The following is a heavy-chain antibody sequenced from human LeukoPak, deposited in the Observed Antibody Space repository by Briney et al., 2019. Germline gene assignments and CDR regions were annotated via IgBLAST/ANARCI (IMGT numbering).Heavy chain of an antibody. CDR1: GGSISSYY. J-gene: IGHJ4*02. CDR3: ARYGVYGDYDY. D-gene: IGHD4-17*01. CDR2: IYYSGST. V-gene: IGHV4-59*12. Sequence: SETLSLTCTVSGGSISSYYWSWLRQPPGKGLEWIGYIYYSGSTNYNPSLKSRVTISVDTSKNQFSLQVRSVTAADTAVYYCARYGVYGDYDYWGQGTLVTVSS.